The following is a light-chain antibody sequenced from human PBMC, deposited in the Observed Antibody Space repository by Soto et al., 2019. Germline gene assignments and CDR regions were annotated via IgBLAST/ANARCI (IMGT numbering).Light chain of an antibody. CDR2: GAS. J-gene: IGKJ4*01. CDR1: QTISSTY. CDR3: QQYGSSPLT. V-gene: IGKV3-20*01. Sequence: EIVLTQSPGTLSLSPGERATLSCRASQTISSTYLAWYHQKPGQAPSLLIYGASIRATGIPDRFSGSGSGTDFTLTISRLEPADSAVYYCQQYGSSPLTFGAGTKVEI.